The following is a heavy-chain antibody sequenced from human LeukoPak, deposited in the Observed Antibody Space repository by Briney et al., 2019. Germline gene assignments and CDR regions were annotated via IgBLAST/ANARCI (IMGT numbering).Heavy chain of an antibody. CDR2: IIPIFGTA. J-gene: IGHJ4*02. CDR3: ARGSTEMATITFLDY. V-gene: IGHV1-69*01. CDR1: GGTFSSYA. Sequence: SVKVSCKASGGTFSSYAISWVRQAPGQGLEWMGGIIPIFGTANYAKKFQGRVTITADESTSTAYMELSSLRSEDTAVYYCARGSTEMATITFLDYWGQGTLVTVSS. D-gene: IGHD5-24*01.